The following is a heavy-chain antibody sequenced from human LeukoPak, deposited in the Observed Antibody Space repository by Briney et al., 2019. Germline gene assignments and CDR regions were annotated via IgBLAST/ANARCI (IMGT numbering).Heavy chain of an antibody. CDR2: ISGSGGST. J-gene: IGHJ4*02. CDR3: ANPGRYDFWSGYYN. D-gene: IGHD3-3*01. V-gene: IGHV3-23*01. CDR1: GFTFSSYA. Sequence: PGGSLRLSCAASGFTFSSYAMSWVRQAPGKGLEWVSAISGSGGSTYYADSVKGRFTISRDNSKNTLYLQMNSLRAEDTAVYYCANPGRYDFWSGYYNWGQGTLVTVSS.